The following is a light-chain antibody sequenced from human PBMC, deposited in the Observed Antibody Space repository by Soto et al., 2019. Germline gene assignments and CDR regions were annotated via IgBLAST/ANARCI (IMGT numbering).Light chain of an antibody. CDR1: QSISSSY. J-gene: IGKJ1*01. V-gene: IGKV3-20*01. Sequence: EIVLTQSPGTLSLSPGKRATLSCRASQSISSSYLAWYQHRPGQAPRLLIYGASSRATGIPDRFSGSGSGTEFTLTISRLEPEDFAVYYCQQYGSSSWTFGQGTKVDIK. CDR2: GAS. CDR3: QQYGSSSWT.